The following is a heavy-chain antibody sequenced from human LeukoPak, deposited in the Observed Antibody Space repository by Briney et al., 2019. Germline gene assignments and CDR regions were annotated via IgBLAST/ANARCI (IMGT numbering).Heavy chain of an antibody. V-gene: IGHV3-53*01. J-gene: IGHJ3*02. Sequence: GGSLRLSCAASGFTVSSNYMSLVRQGPGEGLGWGSLIYSGGSTYYADSVKGRFTISRDNSKNTLYLQMNSLRAEDTAVYYCARSGGVYYDILTGYYIPDAFDIWGQGTMVTVSS. CDR2: IYSGGST. D-gene: IGHD3-9*01. CDR3: ARSGGVYYDILTGYYIPDAFDI. CDR1: GFTVSSNY.